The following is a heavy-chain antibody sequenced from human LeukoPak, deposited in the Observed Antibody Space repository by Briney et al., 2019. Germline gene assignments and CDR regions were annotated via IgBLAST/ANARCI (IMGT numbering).Heavy chain of an antibody. CDR3: ARDWPIAAAGSGLVY. CDR2: ISYDGSNK. D-gene: IGHD6-13*01. CDR1: GFTFSSYA. V-gene: IGHV3-30*14. J-gene: IGHJ4*02. Sequence: GRSLRLSCAASGFTFSSYAMHWVRQAPGKGLEWVAVISYDGSNKYYADSVKGRFTISRDNSKNTLYLQMNSLRAEDTAVYYCARDWPIAAAGSGLVYWGQGTLVTVSS.